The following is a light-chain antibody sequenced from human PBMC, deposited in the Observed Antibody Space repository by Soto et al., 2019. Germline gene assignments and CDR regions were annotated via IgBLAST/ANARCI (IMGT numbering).Light chain of an antibody. CDR2: DAS. CDR3: QQYENLPT. V-gene: IGKV1-33*01. Sequence: DIQMTQSPSSLSASVGDRVTITCQASQNINNYLNWYQQKPGRAPKLLIDDASNLEAGVPSRFRASGSGTDFTFTISRLQPEDIATYYCQQYENLPTFGQGTRL. J-gene: IGKJ5*01. CDR1: QNINNY.